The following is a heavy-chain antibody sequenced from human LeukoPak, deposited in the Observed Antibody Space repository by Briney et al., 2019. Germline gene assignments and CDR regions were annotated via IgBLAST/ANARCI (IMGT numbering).Heavy chain of an antibody. V-gene: IGHV4-34*01. CDR3: ARGFSRYDFWSGYYPRVFDY. D-gene: IGHD3-3*01. J-gene: IGHJ4*02. CDR1: GGHLSGYY. Sequence: SEPLSLTCAVYGGHLSGYYWSWIRQPPGKALEWIGEINHRGSTNYNPSLKSRVTISVDAPKNQFSLKLRSVTAADTAVYYCARGFSRYDFWSGYYPRVFDYWGQGTLVTVSS. CDR2: INHRGST.